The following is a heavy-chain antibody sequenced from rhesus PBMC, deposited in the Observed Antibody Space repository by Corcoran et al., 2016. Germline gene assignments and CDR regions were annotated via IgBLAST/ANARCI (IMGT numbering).Heavy chain of an antibody. CDR2: IYYSGSRI. V-gene: IGHV4S11*01. D-gene: IGHD5-36*02. Sequence: QVQLQESGPGLVKPLETLSLTCAVSGDSISTKYWSWIRQPPGKGLEWTGYIYYSGSRINYNPSLKSRVTLSVDTSKNQFSLKLSSVTAADTAVYYCARRLATVTLSYFDYWGQGVLVTVSS. J-gene: IGHJ4*01. CDR1: GDSISTKY. CDR3: ARRLATVTLSYFDY.